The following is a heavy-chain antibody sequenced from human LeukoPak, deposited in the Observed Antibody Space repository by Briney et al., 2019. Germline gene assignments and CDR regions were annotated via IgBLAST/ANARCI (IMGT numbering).Heavy chain of an antibody. D-gene: IGHD3-22*01. CDR2: MNPNTGRT. Sequence: GASVKVSCKASRYTFTSYDINWVREAAGQGLEWMGWMNPNTGRTGFAQKFQGRLTMTRDTSISTAYMELSSLRFEDTAVYYCARLSQTPDYYSNGGYYYLGYWGQGTPVTVSS. J-gene: IGHJ4*02. CDR3: ARLSQTPDYYSNGGYYYLGY. V-gene: IGHV1-8*01. CDR1: RYTFTSYD.